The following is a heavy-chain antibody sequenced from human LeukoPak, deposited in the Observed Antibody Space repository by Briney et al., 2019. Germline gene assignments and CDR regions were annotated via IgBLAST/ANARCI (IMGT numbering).Heavy chain of an antibody. CDR1: GGSISSYY. Sequence: PSETLSLTCTVSGGSISSYYWSWIRQPPGKGLEWIGYIYYSGSTNYNPSLKSRVTISVDTSKNQFSLKLSSVTAAGTAVYYCARGDCSGGSCYFRGYYFDYWGQGTLVTVSS. J-gene: IGHJ4*02. V-gene: IGHV4-59*01. D-gene: IGHD2-15*01. CDR3: ARGDCSGGSCYFRGYYFDY. CDR2: IYYSGST.